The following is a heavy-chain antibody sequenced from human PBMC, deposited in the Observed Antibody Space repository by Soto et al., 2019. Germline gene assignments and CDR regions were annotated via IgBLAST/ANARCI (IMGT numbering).Heavy chain of an antibody. J-gene: IGHJ5*01. CDR1: GFVFSDYY. V-gene: IGHV3-11*01. D-gene: IGHD1-1*01. CDR2: ISSGGAVS. CDR3: ARRLTGRTTGDWFDP. Sequence: VQLVESGGGLVKPGGSLRLSCAASGFVFSDYYMTWIRQAPGKALEWVSDISSGGAVSNFADSVRGRFTISRDNTNNSLYLQMNNLRAEDTAIYYCARRLTGRTTGDWFDPWGQGTTVSVSS.